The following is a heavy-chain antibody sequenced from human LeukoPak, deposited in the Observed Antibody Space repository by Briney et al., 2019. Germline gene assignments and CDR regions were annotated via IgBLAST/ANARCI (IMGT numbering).Heavy chain of an antibody. CDR3: ARGRARDGPGLY. CDR1: GYTFTNYD. Sequence: ASVKVSCKASGYTFTNYDIKWVRQATGQGLEWMGWMNPNSGNTGYAQKFKGRVTMTRNTSISTAYMELRSLRSGDTAVYYCARGRARDGPGLYWGQGTLVTVSS. D-gene: IGHD5-24*01. J-gene: IGHJ4*02. CDR2: MNPNSGNT. V-gene: IGHV1-8*01.